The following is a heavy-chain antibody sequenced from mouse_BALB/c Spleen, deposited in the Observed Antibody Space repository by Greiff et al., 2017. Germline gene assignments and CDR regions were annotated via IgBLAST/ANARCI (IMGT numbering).Heavy chain of an antibody. CDR1: GFNIKDYY. Sequence: VQLKQSGAELVRPGALVKLSCKASGFNIKDYYMHWVKQRPEQGLEWIGWIDPENGNTIYDPKFQGKASITADTSSNTAYLQLSSLTSEDTAVYYCALLRPYAMDDWGQGTSVTVSS. V-gene: IGHV14-1*02. CDR2: IDPENGNT. CDR3: ALLRPYAMDD. J-gene: IGHJ4*01. D-gene: IGHD1-1*01.